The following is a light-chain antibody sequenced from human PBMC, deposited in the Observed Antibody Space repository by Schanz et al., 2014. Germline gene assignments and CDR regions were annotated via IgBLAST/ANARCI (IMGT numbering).Light chain of an antibody. J-gene: IGLJ2*01. V-gene: IGLV1-47*02. Sequence: QSVLTQPPSVSAAPGQKVTMSCSGSRSNIGSNFVSWYQQLPGTAPKLLIYSNNQRPSGVPDRFSGSKSGTSASLAISGLRSEDEADYYCAAWDDSLSGPVFGGGTKLTVL. CDR2: SNN. CDR1: RSNIGSNF. CDR3: AAWDDSLSGPV.